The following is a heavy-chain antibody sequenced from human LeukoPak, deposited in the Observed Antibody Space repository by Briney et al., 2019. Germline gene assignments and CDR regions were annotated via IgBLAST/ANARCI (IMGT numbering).Heavy chain of an antibody. V-gene: IGHV3-33*01. Sequence: PGGSLRLSCAASGFTFSSYGMHGVRQAPGKGLEWVAVIWYDGSNKYYADSVKGRFTISRDNSKNTLYLQMNSLRAEDTAVYYCARHLHTETLMDVWGQGTTVTVSS. CDR3: ARHLHTETLMDV. CDR1: GFTFSSYG. D-gene: IGHD4-23*01. J-gene: IGHJ6*02. CDR2: IWYDGSNK.